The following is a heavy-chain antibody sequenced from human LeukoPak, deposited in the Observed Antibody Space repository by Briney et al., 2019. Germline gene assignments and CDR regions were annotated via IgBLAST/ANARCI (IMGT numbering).Heavy chain of an antibody. CDR3: ARDGGPAYSSSWYLY. CDR1: GFTFDDYG. V-gene: IGHV3-48*03. J-gene: IGHJ4*02. D-gene: IGHD6-13*01. CDR2: ISSSGSTI. Sequence: GGSLRLSCAASGFTFDDYGMSWVRQAPGKGLEWVSYISSSGSTIYYADSVKGRFTISRDNAKNSLYLQMNSLRAEDTAVYYCARDGGPAYSSSWYLYWGQGTLVTVSS.